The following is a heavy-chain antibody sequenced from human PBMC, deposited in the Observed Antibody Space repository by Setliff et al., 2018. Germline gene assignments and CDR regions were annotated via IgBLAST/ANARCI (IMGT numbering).Heavy chain of an antibody. CDR3: TRHEDRNKCTSSSCYRENDAFDV. J-gene: IGHJ3*01. CDR2: IYPGDSDT. V-gene: IGHV5-51*01. CDR1: GYIFTNYW. D-gene: IGHD2-2*01. Sequence: GESLTISCKASGYIFTNYWIGWVRQMPGKGLEWTGVIYPGDSDTRYSPSFQGQVTISADKSINTAYLQWSSLKASDTAIYYCTRHEDRNKCTSSSCYRENDAFDVWGQGAMVTVSS.